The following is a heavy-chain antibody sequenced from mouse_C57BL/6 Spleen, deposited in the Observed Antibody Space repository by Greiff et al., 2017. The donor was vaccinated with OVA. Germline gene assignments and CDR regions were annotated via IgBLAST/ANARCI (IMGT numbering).Heavy chain of an antibody. CDR2: ISSGSSTI. CDR1: GFTFSDYG. J-gene: IGHJ2*01. D-gene: IGHD2-2*01. CDR3: AREGYGYEADY. V-gene: IGHV5-17*01. Sequence: EVKLQESGGGLVKPGGSLKLSCAASGFTFSDYGMHWVRQAPEKGLEWVAYISSGSSTIYYADTVKGRFTISRDNAKNTLFLQMTSLRSEDTAMYYCAREGYGYEADYWGQGTTLTVSS.